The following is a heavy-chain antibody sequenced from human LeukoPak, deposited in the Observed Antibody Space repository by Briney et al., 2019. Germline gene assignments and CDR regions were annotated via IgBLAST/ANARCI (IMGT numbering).Heavy chain of an antibody. D-gene: IGHD5-24*01. V-gene: IGHV3-23*01. CDR3: ANSLWLQHLNFDY. CDR2: ISGSGGST. J-gene: IGHJ4*02. CDR1: GFTFSSYA. Sequence: GSLRLSCAASGFTFSSYAMSWVRQAPGKGLEWVSAISGSGGSTYYADSVKGRFTISRDNSKNTLYLQMNGLRAEDTAVYYCANSLWLQHLNFDYWGQGTLVTVSS.